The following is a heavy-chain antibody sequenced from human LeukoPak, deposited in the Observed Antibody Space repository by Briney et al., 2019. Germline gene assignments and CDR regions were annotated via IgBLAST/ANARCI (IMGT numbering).Heavy chain of an antibody. CDR1: GFTFDDYA. CDR2: ISWNSGSI. J-gene: IGHJ4*02. D-gene: IGHD2-2*02. CDR3: AKVYCSSTSCYRREGYFDY. Sequence: GGSPRLSCAASGFTFDDYAMHWVRQAPGNGLEWVSGISWNSGSIGYADSVKGRFTISRDNAKNSLYLQMNSLRAEDTALYYCAKVYCSSTSCYRREGYFDYWGQGTLVTVSS. V-gene: IGHV3-9*01.